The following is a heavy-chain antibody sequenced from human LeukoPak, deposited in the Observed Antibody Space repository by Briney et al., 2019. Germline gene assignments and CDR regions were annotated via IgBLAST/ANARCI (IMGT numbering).Heavy chain of an antibody. D-gene: IGHD2-21*02. CDR2: IIPIFGTA. CDR1: GGTFSSYA. V-gene: IGHV1-69*05. Sequence: GASVKVSCEASGGTFSSYAISWVRQAPGQGLEWMGRIIPIFGTANYAQKFQGRVTITTDESTSTAYMELSSLRSEDTAVYYCARDSTGGGDWYVYWGQGTLVTVSS. J-gene: IGHJ4*02. CDR3: ARDSTGGGDWYVY.